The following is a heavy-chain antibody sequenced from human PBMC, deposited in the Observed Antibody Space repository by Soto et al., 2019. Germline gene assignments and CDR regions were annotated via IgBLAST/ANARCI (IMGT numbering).Heavy chain of an antibody. V-gene: IGHV3-7*01. Sequence: EVQLVESGGSLVQPGGSLRLSCVASGFTFSNYWMTWVRQAPGKGLEWVANIKQDGSEKYYVDSVKGRFTISRDNAKNSLYLQMNSMRAEDTDVYYCAKDGVWGQGTLVTVSS. CDR2: IKQDGSEK. CDR3: AKDGV. CDR1: GFTFSNYW. J-gene: IGHJ4*02. D-gene: IGHD2-8*01.